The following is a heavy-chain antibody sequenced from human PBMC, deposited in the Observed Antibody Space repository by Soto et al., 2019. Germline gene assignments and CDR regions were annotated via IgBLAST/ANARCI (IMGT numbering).Heavy chain of an antibody. CDR1: GESISSSAYD. CDR2: IYYSGRT. V-gene: IGHV4-39*01. CDR3: ARQRTTVVTQDYFEH. J-gene: IGHJ4*02. D-gene: IGHD2-21*02. Sequence: PXETLSLPFIVSGESISSSAYDWGWIRQPPGKGLEWSGGIYYSGRTYYNPSFKSRVTISIDTSKNQFSLKLSSVTATDTAVYYCARQRTTVVTQDYFEHWGQGALVTVPQ.